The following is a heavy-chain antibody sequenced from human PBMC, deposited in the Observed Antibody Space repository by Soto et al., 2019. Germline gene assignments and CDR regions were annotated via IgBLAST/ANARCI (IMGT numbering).Heavy chain of an antibody. CDR2: IGSSGTT. Sequence: GSLRLACEGSGFTFSYHGMSWVRQAPGKGLEWVSGIGSSGTTYYADSVKGRFTVSRDNSKKTMYMQMNSLRADDTAVYYCARRGVEAGSSARCFDSWGQGALVTVSS. CDR1: GFTFSYHG. V-gene: IGHV3-23*01. J-gene: IGHJ5*01. D-gene: IGHD6-13*01. CDR3: ARRGVEAGSSARCFDS.